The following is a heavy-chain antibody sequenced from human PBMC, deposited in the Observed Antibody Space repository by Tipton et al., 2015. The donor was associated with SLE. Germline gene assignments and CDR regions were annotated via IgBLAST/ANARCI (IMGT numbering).Heavy chain of an antibody. CDR1: GFTISSNY. V-gene: IGHV3-66*01. CDR3: VYNSGWYFY. CDR2: IYRGGGT. D-gene: IGHD6-19*01. J-gene: IGHJ4*02. Sequence: SLRLSCAASGFTISSNYLIWVRQAPVKGLEWVVTIYRGGGTXYAAPVKGRXXISRDTSKXPLHLQMNSXRAEDXXXYYCVYNSGWYFYWGQGTRVSVTS.